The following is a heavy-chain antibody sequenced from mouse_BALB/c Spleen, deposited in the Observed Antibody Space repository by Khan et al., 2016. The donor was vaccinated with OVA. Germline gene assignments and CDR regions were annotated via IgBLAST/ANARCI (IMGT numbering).Heavy chain of an antibody. D-gene: IGHD3-1*01. CDR3: ARGGSSGPAWFAY. CDR1: GYSIISGYF. J-gene: IGHJ3*01. CDR2: IRYDGNS. V-gene: IGHV3-6*01. Sequence: EVQLQESGPGLVKPSQSLSLTCSVTGYSIISGYFWTWIRQFPGNRLEWMGYIRYDGNSNYNPSLKNRISITRATSKNQFFLKLNSVTPADTATYYCARGGSSGPAWFAYWGQGTLVTVSA.